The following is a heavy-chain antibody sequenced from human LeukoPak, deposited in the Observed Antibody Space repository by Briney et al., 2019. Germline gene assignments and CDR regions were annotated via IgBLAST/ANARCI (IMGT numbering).Heavy chain of an antibody. V-gene: IGHV3-53*01. CDR1: GFTVSSNY. CDR3: ARAGGAYLRHLDY. D-gene: IGHD1-26*01. CDR2: IYNGGST. Sequence: GGSLRLSCAASGFTVSSNYMSWVRQAPGKGLEWVSIIYNGGSTYYADSVKGRFTISRDNSKNTLYLQMNTVRAEDTAVYYCARAGGAYLRHLDYRGQGTLVTVSS. J-gene: IGHJ4*02.